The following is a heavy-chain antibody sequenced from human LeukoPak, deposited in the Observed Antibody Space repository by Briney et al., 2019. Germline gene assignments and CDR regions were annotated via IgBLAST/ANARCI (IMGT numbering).Heavy chain of an antibody. D-gene: IGHD6-19*01. Sequence: GGSLRLSCAASGFTFSSYEMNWVRQAPGKGLEWVSYISSSGSTTYYAASVRGRFTISRDNAKNSLYLQMNSLRVEDTAVYYCASQKGRIAVAVDYWGQGTLVTVSS. CDR3: ASQKGRIAVAVDY. CDR2: ISSSGSTT. J-gene: IGHJ4*02. V-gene: IGHV3-48*03. CDR1: GFTFSSYE.